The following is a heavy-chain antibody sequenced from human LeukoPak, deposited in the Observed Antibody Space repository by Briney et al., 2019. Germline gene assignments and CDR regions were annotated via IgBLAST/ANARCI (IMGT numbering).Heavy chain of an antibody. J-gene: IGHJ5*02. CDR2: IYYSGST. Sequence: SETLSLTCTVSGGSISSSSYYWGWIRQPPGKGLEWIGSIYYSGSTYYNPSLKSRVTISVDTSKNQFSLKLSSVTAADTAVYYCARGTYDFWSGYPRNWFDPWGQETLVTVSS. V-gene: IGHV4-39*07. CDR3: ARGTYDFWSGYPRNWFDP. CDR1: GGSISSSSYY. D-gene: IGHD3-3*01.